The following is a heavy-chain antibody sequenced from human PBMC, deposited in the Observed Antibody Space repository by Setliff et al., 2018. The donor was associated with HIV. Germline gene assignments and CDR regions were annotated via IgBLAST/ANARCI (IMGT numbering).Heavy chain of an antibody. V-gene: IGHV1-69-2*01. D-gene: IGHD4-17*01. J-gene: IGHJ6*03. CDR3: ARGTTATDYYYYMDV. CDR2: VEPQHGET. Sequence: GASVKVSCKASGYTFTSYYMHWVQQAPGKGLEWMGRVEPQHGETIFAGKFQGRVTITADTSTDTAYMELSSLRSEGTAVYFCARGTTATDYYYYMDVWGKGTSVTVSS. CDR1: GYTFTSYY.